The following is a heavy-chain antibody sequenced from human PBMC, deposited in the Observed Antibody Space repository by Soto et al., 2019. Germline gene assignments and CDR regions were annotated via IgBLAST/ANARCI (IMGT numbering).Heavy chain of an antibody. D-gene: IGHD3-3*01. V-gene: IGHV1-18*01. CDR1: GYTFTSYG. J-gene: IGHJ6*02. Sequence: ASVKVSCKASGYTFTSYGISWVRQAPGQGLEWMGWISVYNGNTNYAQKLQGRVTMTTDTSTSTAYMELRSLRSDDTAVYYCATADYDFWSGYLPAVWGQGTTVTVSS. CDR2: ISVYNGNT. CDR3: ATADYDFWSGYLPAV.